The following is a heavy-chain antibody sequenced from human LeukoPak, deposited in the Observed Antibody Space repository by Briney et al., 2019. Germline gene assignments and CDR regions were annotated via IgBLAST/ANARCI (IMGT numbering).Heavy chain of an antibody. CDR2: ISDSSSI. V-gene: IGHV3-48*01. CDR3: AKDLGSGYGLDY. CDR1: GFTFSSYS. D-gene: IGHD5-12*01. J-gene: IGHJ4*02. Sequence: GGSLRLSCAASGFTFSSYSMNWVRQAPGKGLEWVSYISDSSSIYYADSVKGRFTISRDNSKNTLYLQMNSLRAEDTAVYYCAKDLGSGYGLDYWGQGTLVTVSS.